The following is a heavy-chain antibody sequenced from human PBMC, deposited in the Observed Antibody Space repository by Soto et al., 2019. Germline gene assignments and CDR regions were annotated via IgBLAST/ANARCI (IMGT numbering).Heavy chain of an antibody. CDR2: VSGSGGTT. D-gene: IGHD2-21*02. Sequence: EVQLLESGGGLVQPGGSLRLSCAASGFTFSSYAISWVRQAPGKGLGWVSAVSGSGGTTYYADSVKGRFTISRDNSKNTLYLQMNSLRAEDTAVYYCAKSDGGFDYWRQGTLVPVSS. J-gene: IGHJ4*02. V-gene: IGHV3-23*01. CDR1: GFTFSSYA. CDR3: AKSDGGFDY.